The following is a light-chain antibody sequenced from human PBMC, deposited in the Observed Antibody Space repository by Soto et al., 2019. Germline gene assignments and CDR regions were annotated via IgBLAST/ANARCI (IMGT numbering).Light chain of an antibody. CDR1: SSSVGHES. V-gene: IGLV1-51*01. J-gene: IGLJ3*02. Sequence: QSVLTQPPSVSAAPGQTVTISCSGSSSSVGHESVSWYQSLPGTAPKLLIYDNYKRPSVIPDRFSGSQSGTSATLGITGLQTRDDADYYCGPWDTTLNVWVFGGGTKLTVL. CDR3: GPWDTTLNVWV. CDR2: DNY.